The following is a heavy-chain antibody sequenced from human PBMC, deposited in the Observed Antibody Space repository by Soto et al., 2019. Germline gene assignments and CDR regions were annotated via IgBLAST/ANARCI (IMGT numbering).Heavy chain of an antibody. CDR3: AREEESGGNSGEYYHYGMAV. CDR1: GGSISSGGYY. D-gene: IGHD2-21*02. CDR2: IYYSGST. J-gene: IGHJ6*02. Sequence: PSETLSLTCTVSGGSISSGGYYWSWIRQHPGKGLEWIGYIYYSGSTYYNPSLKSRVTISVDTSKNQFSLKLSSVTAADTAVYYCAREEESGGNSGEYYHYGMAVWGQGTTVTVSS. V-gene: IGHV4-31*03.